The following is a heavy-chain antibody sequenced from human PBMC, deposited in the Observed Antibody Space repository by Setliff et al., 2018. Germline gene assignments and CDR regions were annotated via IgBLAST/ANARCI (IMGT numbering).Heavy chain of an antibody. D-gene: IGHD3-10*01. Sequence: GESLKLSCKGAGYSFTTYWIGWVRQRPGKGLEWMGVIYPGDSDTRFSPSFQGQVTISVDKSITTAYLQWSSLKASDTAMYYCATYSGGAFDIWGQGTMVTVSS. V-gene: IGHV5-51*01. CDR2: IYPGDSDT. CDR1: GYSFTTYW. J-gene: IGHJ3*02. CDR3: ATYSGGAFDI.